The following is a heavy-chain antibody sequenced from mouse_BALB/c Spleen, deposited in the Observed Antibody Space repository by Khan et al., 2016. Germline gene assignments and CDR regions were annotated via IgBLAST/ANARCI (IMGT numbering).Heavy chain of an antibody. J-gene: IGHJ3*01. CDR3: ASYYDYDGGFAY. V-gene: IGHV2-6-7*01. Sequence: VQLQESGPGLVAPSQSLSITCTVSGFSLTGFSVNWVRQPPGKALEWRGMIWGVGSTDYNSGLKSRLSFSKDDSKSQVFLKMNSLQTDDTARYFCASYYDYDGGFAYWGQGTLVTVSA. D-gene: IGHD2-4*01. CDR2: IWGVGST. CDR1: GFSLTGFS.